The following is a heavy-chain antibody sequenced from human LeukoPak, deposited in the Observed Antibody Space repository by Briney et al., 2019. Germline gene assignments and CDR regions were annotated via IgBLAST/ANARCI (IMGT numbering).Heavy chain of an antibody. V-gene: IGHV3-30-3*01. CDR3: AREYRSSLSSGLDY. CDR2: ISYDGSNK. CDR1: GFTFSSYA. D-gene: IGHD6-19*01. Sequence: GGSLRLSCAASGFTFSSYAMHWVRQAPGKGLERVTVISYDGSNKYYADSVKGRFTISRDNSKNTLYLQMNSLRAEDTAVYYCAREYRSSLSSGLDYWGQGTLVTVSS. J-gene: IGHJ4*02.